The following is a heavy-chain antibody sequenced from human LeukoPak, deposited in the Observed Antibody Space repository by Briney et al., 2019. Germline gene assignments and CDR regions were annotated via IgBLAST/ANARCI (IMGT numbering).Heavy chain of an antibody. V-gene: IGHV3-30*18. J-gene: IGHJ4*02. Sequence: GRSLRLSCAASGFTFSSYGMHWVRQAPGKGLEWVAVISYDGSNKYYADSVKGRFTISRDNSKNTLYLQMNSLRAEDTAVYYCAKGPAALVPYYFDYWGQGSLVTVSS. D-gene: IGHD6-13*01. CDR2: ISYDGSNK. CDR3: AKGPAALVPYYFDY. CDR1: GFTFSSYG.